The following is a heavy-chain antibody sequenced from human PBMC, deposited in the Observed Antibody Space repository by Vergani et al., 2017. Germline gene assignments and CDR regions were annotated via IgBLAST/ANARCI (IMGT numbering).Heavy chain of an antibody. Sequence: QVQLQQWGGGLLKPSETLSLTCVVNGGSFTSYHWTWIRQSPGEGLEWVGDIDHTGRPDYNPSLKSRLTMSVDNSRNQFSLTHNSVTATETAIYFCARVNTDTNGHLYYYYYMDVWGQGTAVTVS. J-gene: IGHJ6*03. CDR1: GGSFTSYH. CDR2: IDHTGRP. D-gene: IGHD2-8*01. CDR3: ARVNTDTNGHLYYYYYMDV. V-gene: IGHV4-34*01.